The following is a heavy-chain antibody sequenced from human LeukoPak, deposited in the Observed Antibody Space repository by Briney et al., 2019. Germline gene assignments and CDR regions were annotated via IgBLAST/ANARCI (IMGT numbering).Heavy chain of an antibody. V-gene: IGHV4-4*07. CDR3: ARYGVVPSAHFDY. D-gene: IGHD2-2*01. CDR1: DGSISNYY. CDR2: IYSSGDP. J-gene: IGHJ4*02. Sequence: PSETRSLTCTVSDGSISNYYSSWIRQPAGKGLEWIGRIYSSGDPEYYPFLKSRVTSSVDTSKKQFSLRLSSVTAADTAVYSCARYGVVPSAHFDYWGQGTLVTVSS.